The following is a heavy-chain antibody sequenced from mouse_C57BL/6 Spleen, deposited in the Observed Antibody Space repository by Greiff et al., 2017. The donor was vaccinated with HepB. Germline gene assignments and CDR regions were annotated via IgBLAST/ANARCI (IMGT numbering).Heavy chain of an antibody. V-gene: IGHV1-80*01. CDR1: GYAFSSYW. D-gene: IGHD1-1*01. Sequence: QVHVKQSGAELVKPGASVKISCKASGYAFSSYWMNWVKQRPGKGLEWIGQIYPGDGDTNYNGKFKGKATLTADKSSSTAYMQLSSLTSEDSAVYFCARSRTVVPFDYWGQGTTLTVSS. J-gene: IGHJ2*01. CDR3: ARSRTVVPFDY. CDR2: IYPGDGDT.